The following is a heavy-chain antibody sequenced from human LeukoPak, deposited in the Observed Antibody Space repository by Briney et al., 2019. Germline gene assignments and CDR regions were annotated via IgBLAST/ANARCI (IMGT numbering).Heavy chain of an antibody. CDR2: INPNSGGT. CDR3: ARDITLPEWLFQGYYFDY. CDR1: GYTFTGYY. D-gene: IGHD3-3*01. V-gene: IGHV1-2*02. J-gene: IGHJ4*02. Sequence: ASVKVSCKASGYTFTGYYMHWVRQAPGQGPEWMGWINPNSGGTNYAQKFQGRVTMTRDTSISTAYMELSRLRSDDTAVYYCARDITLPEWLFQGYYFDYWGQGTLVTVSS.